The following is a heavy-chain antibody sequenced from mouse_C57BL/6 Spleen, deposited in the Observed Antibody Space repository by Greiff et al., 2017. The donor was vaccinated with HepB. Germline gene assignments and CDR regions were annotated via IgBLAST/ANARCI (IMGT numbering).Heavy chain of an antibody. J-gene: IGHJ4*01. CDR1: GYTFTDYY. CDR3: ARSGNYGGGSY. Sequence: EVQLQQSGPELVKPGASVKISCKASGYTFTDYYMNWVKQSHGKSLEWIGDINPNNGGTSYNQKFKGKATLTVDKSSSTAYMELRSLTSEDSAVYYCARSGNYGGGSYWGQGTSVTVSS. CDR2: INPNNGGT. V-gene: IGHV1-26*01. D-gene: IGHD2-4*01.